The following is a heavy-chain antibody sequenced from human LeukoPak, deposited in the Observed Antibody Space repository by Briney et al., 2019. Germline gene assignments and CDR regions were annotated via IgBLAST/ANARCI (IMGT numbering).Heavy chain of an antibody. CDR1: GFTFSSYA. Sequence: GGSLRLSCAASGFTFSSYAMSWVRQAPGKGLEWVSAISGSGGSTYYADSAKGRFTISRDNSKNTLYLQMNSLRAEDTAVYYCARAYCGGDCSLAPYPYYYYGMDVWGQGTTVTVSS. CDR2: ISGSGGST. D-gene: IGHD2-21*02. J-gene: IGHJ6*02. V-gene: IGHV3-23*01. CDR3: ARAYCGGDCSLAPYPYYYYGMDV.